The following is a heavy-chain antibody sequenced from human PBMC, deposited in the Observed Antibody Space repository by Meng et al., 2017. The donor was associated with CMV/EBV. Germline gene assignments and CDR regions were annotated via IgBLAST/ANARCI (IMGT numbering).Heavy chain of an antibody. J-gene: IGHJ4*02. CDR3: ARGNIDGNHGFDY. D-gene: IGHD4-23*01. V-gene: IGHV3-74*01. Sequence: CAASGFTVTGYWMHSVRQAPGKGLGWVSRINSDGSSTSYGDSVKGRFTISRDNAKNTLFLQVNSLRAEDTAVYYCARGNIDGNHGFDYWGQGTLVTVSS. CDR1: GFTVTGYW. CDR2: INSDGSST.